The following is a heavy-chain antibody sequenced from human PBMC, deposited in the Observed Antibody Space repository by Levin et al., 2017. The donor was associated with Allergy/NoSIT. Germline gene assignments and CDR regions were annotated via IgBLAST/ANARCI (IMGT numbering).Heavy chain of an antibody. CDR2: ISNDGNDE. CDR1: GFSLNTYA. J-gene: IGHJ4*02. D-gene: IGHD2/OR15-2a*01. CDR3: ASLPFVSASMEGALRR. V-gene: IGHV3-30*04. Sequence: AGGSLRLSCAASGFSLNTYALHWFRQAPGKGLEWVAVISNDGNDEAYADAVRGRFTLSRDHAKNTLLLHMHSLRSEDTAIYYCASLPFVSASMEGALRRWGQGTLVAVSS.